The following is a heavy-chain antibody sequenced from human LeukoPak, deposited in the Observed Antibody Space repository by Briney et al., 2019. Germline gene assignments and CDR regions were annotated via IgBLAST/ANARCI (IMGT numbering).Heavy chain of an antibody. Sequence: SETLSLTRTVSGGSISSYYWSWIRQPPGKGLEWIGYIYYSGSTNYNPSLKSRVTISVDTSKNQFSLKLSSVTAADTAVYYCARQHIVVVTATRVAGAFDIWGQGTMVTVSS. CDR1: GGSISSYY. V-gene: IGHV4-59*08. CDR2: IYYSGST. D-gene: IGHD2-21*02. CDR3: ARQHIVVVTATRVAGAFDI. J-gene: IGHJ3*02.